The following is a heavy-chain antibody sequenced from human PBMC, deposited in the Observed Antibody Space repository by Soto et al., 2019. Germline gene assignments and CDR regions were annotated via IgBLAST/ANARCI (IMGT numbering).Heavy chain of an antibody. V-gene: IGHV4-59*01. CDR1: GGSISSYY. D-gene: IGHD1-26*01. CDR2: IYYSGST. Sequence: WETLSLTCTVSGGSISSYYWSWIRQPRGKGLEWIGYIYYSGSTNYNPSLKSRVTISVDTSKNQFSLKLSSVTAADTAVYYCARIRGSPLHGNWFDPWGQGTLVTVSS. J-gene: IGHJ5*02. CDR3: ARIRGSPLHGNWFDP.